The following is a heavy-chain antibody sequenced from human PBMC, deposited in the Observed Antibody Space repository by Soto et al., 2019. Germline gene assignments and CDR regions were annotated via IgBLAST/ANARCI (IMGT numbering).Heavy chain of an antibody. CDR1: GGSISSGDYY. V-gene: IGHV4-30-4*01. CDR3: ARRTLRPPYYFDF. CDR2: IYYSGST. Sequence: QVQLQESGPGLVKPSQTLSLTCTVSGGSISSGDYYWSWIRQPPGKGLEWIGYIYYSGSTYYNPSLKRRVTISVATSKNQFPLKLSSVTAAATAVYYCARRTLRPPYYFDFWGQGTLVTVSS. D-gene: IGHD4-17*01. J-gene: IGHJ4*02.